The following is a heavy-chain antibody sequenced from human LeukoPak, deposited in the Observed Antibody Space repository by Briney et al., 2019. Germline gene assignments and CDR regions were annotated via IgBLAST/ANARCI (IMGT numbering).Heavy chain of an antibody. Sequence: SETLSLTCTVSGGSISSYYWSWIRQPPGKGLEWIGYIQYSGSTNYNPSLQSRVTISVDTSKNQFSLKLTSVTAADTPVYYCARSIYTTSSHPYFLDYWGQGTLVTVSS. CDR3: ARSIYTTSSHPYFLDY. CDR1: GGSISSYY. CDR2: IQYSGST. V-gene: IGHV4-59*01. D-gene: IGHD6-6*01. J-gene: IGHJ4*02.